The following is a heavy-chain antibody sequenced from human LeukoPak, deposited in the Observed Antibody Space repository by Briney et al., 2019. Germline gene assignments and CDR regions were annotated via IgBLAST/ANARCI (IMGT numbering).Heavy chain of an antibody. J-gene: IGHJ4*02. V-gene: IGHV1-18*04. CDR3: ARGPRRYCSSTGCSPFGY. Sequence: ASVKVSCKASGYTFTSYGISWVRQAPGQGREWMGWISAYNGNTNYAQKLQGRVTMTTDTSTSTAYMELRSLRSDDTAVYYCARGPRRYCSSTGCSPFGYWGQGTLVTVSS. CDR1: GYTFTSYG. CDR2: ISAYNGNT. D-gene: IGHD2-2*01.